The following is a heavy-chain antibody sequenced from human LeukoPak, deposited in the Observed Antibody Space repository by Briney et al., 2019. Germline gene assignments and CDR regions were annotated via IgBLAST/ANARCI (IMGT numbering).Heavy chain of an antibody. D-gene: IGHD2-2*01. J-gene: IGHJ4*02. CDR1: GYPISSGYY. CDR2: IYHSGST. V-gene: IGHV4-38-2*02. CDR3: ARVCSSTSCYFY. Sequence: SETLSLTCTVSGYPISSGYYWGWIRQPPGKGLEWIGSIYHSGSTYYNPSLKSRVTISVDTSKNQFSLKLSSVTAADTAVYYCARVCSSTSCYFYWGQGTLVTVSS.